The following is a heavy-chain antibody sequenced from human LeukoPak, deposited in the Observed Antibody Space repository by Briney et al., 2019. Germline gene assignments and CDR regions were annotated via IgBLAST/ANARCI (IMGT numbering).Heavy chain of an antibody. CDR1: GNSITNNW. J-gene: IGHJ2*01. Sequence: GEVLKISCKGSGNSITNNWIGLVRQMPGKGLGWGVIIYPSDSDSKYSPSFQGQVTISADKSINTAYLQWSSLKASDTAMYYCARRVVNNRNWYFNLWGRGTLVTVSS. CDR2: IYPSDSDS. D-gene: IGHD4-23*01. V-gene: IGHV5-51*01. CDR3: ARRVVNNRNWYFNL.